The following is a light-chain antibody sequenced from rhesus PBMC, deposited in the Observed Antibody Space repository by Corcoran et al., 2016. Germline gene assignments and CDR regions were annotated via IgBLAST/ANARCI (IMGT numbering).Light chain of an antibody. CDR3: LQYNSDPYS. J-gene: IGKJ2*01. V-gene: IGKV1-43*02. CDR2: ADA. Sequence: DIQMTQSPSSLSASVGDRVTITCRASQGLSTYLNWYQQTPGKAPKRLIYADASLESGVPSRFSGSGSVTDFTLTISSLQPEDFATYYCLQYNSDPYSFGQGTKVEIK. CDR1: QGLSTY.